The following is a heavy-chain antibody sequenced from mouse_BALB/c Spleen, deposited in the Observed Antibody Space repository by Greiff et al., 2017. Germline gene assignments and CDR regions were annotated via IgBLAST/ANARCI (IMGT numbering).Heavy chain of an antibody. J-gene: IGHJ4*01. CDR2: IDPSDSYT. CDR1: GYTFTSYW. V-gene: IGHV1-69*02. D-gene: IGHD2-2*01. Sequence: VQLQQSGAELVKPGASVKLSCKASGYTFTSYWMHWVKQRPGQGLEWIGEIDPSDSYTNYNQKFKGKATLTVDKSSSTAYMQLSSLTSEDSAVYYCARWLRYAMDYWGQGTSVTVSS. CDR3: ARWLRYAMDY.